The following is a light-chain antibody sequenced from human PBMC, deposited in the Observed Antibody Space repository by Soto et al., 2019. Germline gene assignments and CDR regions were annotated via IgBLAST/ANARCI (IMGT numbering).Light chain of an antibody. CDR3: QHYDNLPRYT. J-gene: IGKJ2*01. Sequence: DIQMTQSPSSLSTSVGERVTITCQASQDISNSLNWYQQKPGKAPNLLIYEASKLQPGVPSRFSGGGSGTHFTFTISNLQPEDIATYYCQHYDNLPRYTFGLGTKLEIK. V-gene: IGKV1-33*01. CDR1: QDISNS. CDR2: EAS.